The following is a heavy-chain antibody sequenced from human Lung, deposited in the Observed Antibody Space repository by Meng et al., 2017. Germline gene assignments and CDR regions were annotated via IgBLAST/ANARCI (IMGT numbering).Heavy chain of an antibody. Sequence: LVQQGGVMRKPGARMSATRDDAASTFTSFLLNWVRNAAEQRPEGVGWMNTGTGPEIPSQKFEGSVTITRDTSAYTAYMELGSLTSEDTDTYYCASKPRELPSWGQGTLVTVSS. CDR2: MNTGTGPE. CDR1: ASTFTSFL. D-gene: IGHD1-26*01. V-gene: IGHV1-3*04. CDR3: ASKPRELPS. J-gene: IGHJ4*02.